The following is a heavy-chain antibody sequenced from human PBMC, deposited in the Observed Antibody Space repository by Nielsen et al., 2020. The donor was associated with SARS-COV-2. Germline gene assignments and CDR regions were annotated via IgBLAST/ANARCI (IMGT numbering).Heavy chain of an antibody. CDR2: ISYDGSNK. D-gene: IGHD3-10*01. CDR1: GFTFSSYG. CDR3: ARGGGDY. Sequence: GGSLRLSCAASGFTFSSYGMHWVRQAPGKGLEWVAVISYDGSNKYYADSVKGRFTISRDNAKNSLYLQMNSLRDEDTAVYYCARGGGDYWGQGTLVTVSS. J-gene: IGHJ4*02. V-gene: IGHV3-30*03.